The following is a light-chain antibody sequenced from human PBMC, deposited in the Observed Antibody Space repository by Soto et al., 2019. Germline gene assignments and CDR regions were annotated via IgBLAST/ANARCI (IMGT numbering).Light chain of an antibody. CDR2: WAS. J-gene: IGKJ5*01. Sequence: DIVMTQSADSLAVSLGERSTNNFTSSLILLYSSNNKNHLAWYQQKPGQPPKLFIYWASTRESGVPDRFSGSGSGTDFTLTIGSLQAEDVALYYCQQYYSSPVTFGQGTRLEIK. V-gene: IGKV4-1*01. CDR3: QQYYSSPVT. CDR1: LILLYSSNNKNH.